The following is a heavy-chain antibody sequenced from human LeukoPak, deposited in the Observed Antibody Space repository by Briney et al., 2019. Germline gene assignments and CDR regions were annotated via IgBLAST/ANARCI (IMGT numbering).Heavy chain of an antibody. Sequence: SETLSLTCTVSGGSVSSGSYYWSWIRQPPGTGLEWIGYIYYSGSTNYNPSLKSRVTISVDTSKNQFSLKLSSVTAADTAVYYCARGGGSPFDYWGQGTLVTVSS. CDR3: ARGGGSPFDY. V-gene: IGHV4-61*01. J-gene: IGHJ4*02. CDR1: GGSVSSGSYY. D-gene: IGHD1-26*01. CDR2: IYYSGST.